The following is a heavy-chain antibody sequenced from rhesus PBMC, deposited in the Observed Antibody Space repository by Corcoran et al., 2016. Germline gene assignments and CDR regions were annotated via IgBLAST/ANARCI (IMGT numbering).Heavy chain of an antibody. D-gene: IGHD2-15*01. V-gene: IGHV4-93*02. Sequence: QVQLQESGPGLVKPSETLSPTCAVSGGSISSSNWWSWIRQPPGKGLEWIGRIYGSGGRTEYNPSLKSRVSISIDTSKNQFSLKLSSVTAADTAVYYCARVPGRTFDYWGQGVLVTVSS. J-gene: IGHJ4*01. CDR3: ARVPGRTFDY. CDR2: IYGSGGRT. CDR1: GGSISSSNW.